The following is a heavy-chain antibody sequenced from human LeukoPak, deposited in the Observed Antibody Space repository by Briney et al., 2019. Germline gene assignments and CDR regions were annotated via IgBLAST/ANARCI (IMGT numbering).Heavy chain of an antibody. CDR1: GFTFSSYA. CDR2: INDSGGST. CDR3: GRVMRSGSPFDY. Sequence: PGGSLRLSCAASGFTFSSYAMSWVRQAPGKGLEWVSGINDSGGSTYYTDSVKGRFTISRDNSQDTLYLQMNGLRAEDTAVYYCGRVMRSGSPFDYWGQGTLVTVSS. J-gene: IGHJ4*02. D-gene: IGHD1-26*01. V-gene: IGHV3-23*01.